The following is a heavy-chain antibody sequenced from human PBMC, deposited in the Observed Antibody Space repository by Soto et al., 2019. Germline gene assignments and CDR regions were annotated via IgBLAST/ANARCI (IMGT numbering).Heavy chain of an antibody. Sequence: GGSLRLSCAASGFTFSSYSMNWVRQAPGKGLEWVSSISSSSSYIYYADSVKGRFTISRDNAKNSLYLQMNSLRAEDTAVYYCARDLSEELFDYWGQGTLVTVSS. CDR1: GFTFSSYS. CDR3: ARDLSEELFDY. J-gene: IGHJ4*02. V-gene: IGHV3-21*01. D-gene: IGHD1-7*01. CDR2: ISSSSSYI.